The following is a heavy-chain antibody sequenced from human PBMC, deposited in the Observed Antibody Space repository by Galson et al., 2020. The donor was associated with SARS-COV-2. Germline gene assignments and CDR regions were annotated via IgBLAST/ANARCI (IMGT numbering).Heavy chain of an antibody. V-gene: IGHV3-33*01. J-gene: IGHJ5*02. Sequence: GGSLRLSCAASGFTFSSYGMHWVRQAPGKGLEWVAVIWYDGSNKYYADSVKGRFTISRDNSKNTLYLQMNSLRAEDTAVYYCARDPKTDTRWYNWFDPWGQGTLVTVSS. CDR3: ARDPKTDTRWYNWFDP. CDR2: IWYDGSNK. D-gene: IGHD2-15*01. CDR1: GFTFSSYG.